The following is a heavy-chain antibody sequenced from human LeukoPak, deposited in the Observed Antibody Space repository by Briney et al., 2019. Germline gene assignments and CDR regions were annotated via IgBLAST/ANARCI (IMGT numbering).Heavy chain of an antibody. CDR3: ARELEYCSSTSCTRNWFDP. D-gene: IGHD2-2*01. Sequence: ASVKVSCKASGYTFTGYYMHWVRQAPGQGLEWMGWINPNSGGTNYAQKFQGRVTMTRDTSISTAYMELSRLRSDDTAVYYCARELEYCSSTSCTRNWFDPWGQGTLVTVSS. CDR1: GYTFTGYY. J-gene: IGHJ5*02. CDR2: INPNSGGT. V-gene: IGHV1-2*02.